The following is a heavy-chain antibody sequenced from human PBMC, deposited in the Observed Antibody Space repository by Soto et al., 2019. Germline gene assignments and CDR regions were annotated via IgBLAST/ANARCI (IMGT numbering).Heavy chain of an antibody. D-gene: IGHD2-2*02. V-gene: IGHV1-69*13. CDR2: IITIFGTP. J-gene: IGHJ6*02. Sequence: SVKVSCKASGGTFSRYAISWVRQAPGQGLEWMGGIITIFGTPDYAQKFQGRVTITADESTSTAHMELSSLRSEDTAVYYCARNGYCISTSCYSDYYYGMDVWGQGTTVTVSS. CDR3: ARNGYCISTSCYSDYYYGMDV. CDR1: GGTFSRYA.